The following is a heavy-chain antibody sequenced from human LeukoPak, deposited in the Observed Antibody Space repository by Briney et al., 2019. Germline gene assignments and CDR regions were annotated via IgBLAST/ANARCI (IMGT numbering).Heavy chain of an antibody. V-gene: IGHV4-39*01. CDR1: GGSISSSSYY. CDR3: ARTLSSSRTAFDY. J-gene: IGHJ4*02. D-gene: IGHD6-13*01. Sequence: PSETLSLTCAVSGGSISSSSYYWGWIRQPPGKGLEWIGSIYYSGSTYYNPSLKSRVTISVDTSKNQFSLKLSSVTAADTAVYYCARTLSSSRTAFDYWGQGTLVTVSS. CDR2: IYYSGST.